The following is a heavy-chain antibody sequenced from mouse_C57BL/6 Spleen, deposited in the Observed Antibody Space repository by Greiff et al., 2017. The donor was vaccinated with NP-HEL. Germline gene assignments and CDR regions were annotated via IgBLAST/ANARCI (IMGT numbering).Heavy chain of an antibody. V-gene: IGHV1-64*01. CDR2: IHPNSGST. J-gene: IGHJ3*01. D-gene: IGHD4-1*02. CDR1: GYTFTSYW. Sequence: VQLQQPGAELVKPGASVKLSCKASGYTFTSYWMHWVKQRPGQGLEWIGMIHPNSGSTNYNEKFKSKATLTVDKSSSTAYMQRSSLTSEDSAVYYCAREGNWDRFAYWGQGTLVTVAA. CDR3: AREGNWDRFAY.